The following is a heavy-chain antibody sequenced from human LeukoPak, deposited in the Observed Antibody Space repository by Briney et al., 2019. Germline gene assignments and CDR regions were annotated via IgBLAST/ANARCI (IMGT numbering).Heavy chain of an antibody. CDR2: INPNSGGT. D-gene: IGHD6-13*01. V-gene: IGHV1-2*06. J-gene: IGHJ5*02. CDR1: GYTFTGYY. Sequence: GASVKVSCKASGYTFTGYYMHWVRQAPGQGLEWMGRINPNSGGTNYAQKFQGRVTMTRNTSISTAYMELSSLRSEDTAVYYCARGRMYSSSWYNWFDPWGQGTLVTVSS. CDR3: ARGRMYSSSWYNWFDP.